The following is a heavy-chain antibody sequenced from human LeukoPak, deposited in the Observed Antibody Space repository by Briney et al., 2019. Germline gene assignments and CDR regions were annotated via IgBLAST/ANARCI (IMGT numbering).Heavy chain of an antibody. CDR3: ATHSSRWYDHDAFDI. CDR1: GFSFTGSV. D-gene: IGHD6-19*01. J-gene: IGHJ3*02. CDR2: IVVGSGNT. V-gene: IGHV1-58*02. Sequence: SVKVSCKASGFSFTGSVIQRVRQARGQRLEWIGWIVVGSGNTNYSQKFQERVTITRDRPTSTAYMELSSLRSEDTALYYCATHSSRWYDHDAFDIWGQGTMVTVSS.